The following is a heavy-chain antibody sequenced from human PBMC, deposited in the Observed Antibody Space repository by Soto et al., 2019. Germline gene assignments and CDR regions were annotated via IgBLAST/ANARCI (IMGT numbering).Heavy chain of an antibody. Sequence: GESLKISCKGSGYSFTSYWISWVRQMPGEGLEWMGRIDPSDSYTNYSPSFQGHVTISADKSISTAYLQMNSLRAEDTAVYYCARDLGYYDFWSGYYSGDPDYYGMDVWGQGTTVTVSS. CDR3: ARDLGYYDFWSGYYSGDPDYYGMDV. V-gene: IGHV5-10-1*01. D-gene: IGHD3-3*01. J-gene: IGHJ6*02. CDR1: GYSFTSYW. CDR2: IDPSDSYT.